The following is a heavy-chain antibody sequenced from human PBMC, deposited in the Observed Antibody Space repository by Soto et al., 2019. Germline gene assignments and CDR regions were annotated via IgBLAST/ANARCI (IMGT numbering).Heavy chain of an antibody. CDR3: ARNSIVVVPAAPKYGMDV. CDR2: IYPGDSDT. Sequence: GESLKISCKGSGYSFTSYWIGWVRQMPGKGLEWMGIIYPGDSDTRYSPSFQGQVTISADKSISTAYLQWSSLKASDTAMYYCARNSIVVVPAAPKYGMDVWGQGTTVTVSS. CDR1: GYSFTSYW. J-gene: IGHJ6*02. V-gene: IGHV5-51*01. D-gene: IGHD2-2*01.